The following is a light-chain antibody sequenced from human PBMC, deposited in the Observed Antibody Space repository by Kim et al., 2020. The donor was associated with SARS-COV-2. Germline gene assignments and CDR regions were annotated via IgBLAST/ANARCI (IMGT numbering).Light chain of an antibody. CDR3: HQYNSYPRT. J-gene: IGKJ1*01. CDR2: AAS. V-gene: IGKV1-16*02. Sequence: ASVGDSVPLSCRASQALSNYLAWFQLKPGKAPISLIYAASSLQGGVPSKFSGSGSGTDFTLTISSLQPEDSATYYCHQYNSYPRTFGQGTKVDIK. CDR1: QALSNY.